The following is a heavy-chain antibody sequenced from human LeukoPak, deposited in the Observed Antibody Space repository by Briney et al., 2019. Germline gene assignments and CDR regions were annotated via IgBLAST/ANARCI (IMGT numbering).Heavy chain of an antibody. V-gene: IGHV1-69*05. CDR2: IIPIFGTA. Sequence: GASLKVSCKASGGTFISYAISWVRQAPGQGLEWIGGIIPIFGTANYAQKFQGRVTITTDESTSTAYMELSSLRSEDTAVYCCARSPGLRNWFDPWGQGTLVTVSS. CDR1: GGTFISYA. CDR3: ARSPGLRNWFDP. J-gene: IGHJ5*02.